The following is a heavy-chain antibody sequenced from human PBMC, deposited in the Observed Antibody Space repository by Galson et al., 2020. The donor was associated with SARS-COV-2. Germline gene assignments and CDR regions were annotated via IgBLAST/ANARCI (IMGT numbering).Heavy chain of an antibody. Sequence: GGSLRLSCAASGFTFSSYSMNWVRQAPGKGLEWVSSISSSSSYIYYADSVKGRFTISRDNAKNSLYLQMNSLRAEDTAVYYCARDFRALIYYFDYWGQGTLVTVSS. D-gene: IGHD3-10*01. CDR1: GFTFSSYS. V-gene: IGHV3-21*01. J-gene: IGHJ4*02. CDR2: ISSSSSYI. CDR3: ARDFRALIYYFDY.